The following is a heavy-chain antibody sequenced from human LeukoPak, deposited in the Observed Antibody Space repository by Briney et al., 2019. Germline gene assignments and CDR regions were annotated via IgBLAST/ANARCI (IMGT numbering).Heavy chain of an antibody. CDR3: ARHSGSYYDAFDI. Sequence: PSETLSLTCTVSGDFITAYYWSWIRQPPGKGLEASGYFYYTGSTEYNSSLRSRVTISLEMSKHQFPLNLTSLTAADTAVYYCARHSGSYYDAFDIWGQGTMVTVSS. V-gene: IGHV4-59*01. D-gene: IGHD1-26*01. J-gene: IGHJ3*02. CDR1: GDFITAYY. CDR2: FYYTGST.